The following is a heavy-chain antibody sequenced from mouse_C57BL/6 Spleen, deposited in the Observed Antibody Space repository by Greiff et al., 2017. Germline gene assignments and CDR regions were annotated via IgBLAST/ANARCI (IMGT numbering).Heavy chain of an antibody. Sequence: EVKLMESGGGLVKPGGSLKLSCAASGFTFSDYGMHWVRQAPEKGLEWVAYISSGSSTIYYADTVKGRFTISRDNAKNTLFLQMTSLRSEDTAMYYCARALTTVVPMDYWGQGTSVTVSS. CDR1: GFTFSDYG. CDR3: ARALTTVVPMDY. J-gene: IGHJ4*01. V-gene: IGHV5-17*01. CDR2: ISSGSSTI. D-gene: IGHD1-1*01.